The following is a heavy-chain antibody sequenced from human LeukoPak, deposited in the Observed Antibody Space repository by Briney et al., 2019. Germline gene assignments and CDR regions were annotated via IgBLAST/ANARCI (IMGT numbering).Heavy chain of an antibody. D-gene: IGHD2-21*01. CDR2: INPSGGST. J-gene: IGHJ4*02. CDR3: ARDPSGAFLDY. V-gene: IGHV1-46*03. Sequence: GASVKVTCKASGYTFTSYYMHWVRQAPGQGLEWMGIINPSGGSTSYAQKFQGRVTMTRDTSTSTVYMELSSLRSEDTAVYYCARDPSGAFLDYWGQGTLVTVSS. CDR1: GYTFTSYY.